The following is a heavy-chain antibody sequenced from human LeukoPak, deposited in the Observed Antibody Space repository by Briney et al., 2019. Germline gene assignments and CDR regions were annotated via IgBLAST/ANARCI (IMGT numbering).Heavy chain of an antibody. CDR1: GGSISSYY. V-gene: IGHV4-4*07. CDR2: IYTSGST. Sequence: SETLSLTCTVSGGSISSYYWSWIRQPAGKGLEWIGRIYTSGSTNYNPSFKSRVTMSVDTSKNQFSLKLSSVTAADTAVYYCARDSFTAAGRLTIFSWGQGTLVTVSS. CDR3: ARDSFTAAGRLTIFS. D-gene: IGHD3-3*01. J-gene: IGHJ5*02.